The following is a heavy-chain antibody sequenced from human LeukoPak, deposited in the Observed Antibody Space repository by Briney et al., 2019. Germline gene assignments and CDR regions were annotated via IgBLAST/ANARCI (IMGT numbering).Heavy chain of an antibody. CDR1: GFTFSSYA. CDR2: ISYDGSNK. D-gene: IGHD3-10*01. V-gene: IGHV3-30*04. Sequence: PGRSLRLSCAASGFTFSSYAMHWVRQAPGKGLEWVAVISYDGSNKYYADSVKGRFTISRDNSKNTPYLQMNSLRAEDTAVYYCARDRVTMVRGVISWTFDYWGQGTLVTVSS. J-gene: IGHJ4*02. CDR3: ARDRVTMVRGVISWTFDY.